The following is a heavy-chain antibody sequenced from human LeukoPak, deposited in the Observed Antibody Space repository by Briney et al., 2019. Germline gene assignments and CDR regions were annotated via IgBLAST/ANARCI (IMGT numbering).Heavy chain of an antibody. V-gene: IGHV4-34*01. CDR3: ARSSYCSGGSCASYYYYYMDV. D-gene: IGHD2-15*01. CDR1: GGSFSGYY. J-gene: IGHJ6*03. CDR2: INHSGST. Sequence: SETLSLTCAVYGGSFSGYYWSWIRQPPGKGLEWIGEINHSGSTNYNPSLKSRVTISVDTSKNQFSLKLSSVTAADTAVYYCARSSYCSGGSCASYYYYYMDVWGKGTTVTVSS.